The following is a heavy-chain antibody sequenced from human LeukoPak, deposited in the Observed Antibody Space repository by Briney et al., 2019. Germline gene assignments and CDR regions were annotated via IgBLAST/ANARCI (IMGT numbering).Heavy chain of an antibody. V-gene: IGHV6-1*01. CDR1: GDSVSSNSAA. CDR3: ARGQYSAHDY. Sequence: SQTLSLTCAISGDSVSSNSAAWNWIRQSPSRGLEWLGRTYYRSKWYSDYAVSVKSRITINLDTSKNQLSLHLNSVTPEDTAVYYCARGQYSAHDYWGQGTLVTVSS. D-gene: IGHD4-11*01. J-gene: IGHJ4*02. CDR2: TYYRSKWYS.